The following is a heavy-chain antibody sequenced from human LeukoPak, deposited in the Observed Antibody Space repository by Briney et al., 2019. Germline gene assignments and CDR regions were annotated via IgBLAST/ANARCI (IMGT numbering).Heavy chain of an antibody. D-gene: IGHD6-13*01. CDR2: IRSKTYAGTT. Sequence: GGSLRLSCTGSGFNSGDYALTWVRQAPGKGLEWVGFIRSKTYAGTTEYAASVKGRFTFSRDDSKSIAYLQMNSLKTEDTAVYYCTRVRMAAYSSSSLAYWGQGTLVTVSS. CDR3: TRVRMAAYSSSSLAY. J-gene: IGHJ4*02. CDR1: GFNSGDYA. V-gene: IGHV3-49*04.